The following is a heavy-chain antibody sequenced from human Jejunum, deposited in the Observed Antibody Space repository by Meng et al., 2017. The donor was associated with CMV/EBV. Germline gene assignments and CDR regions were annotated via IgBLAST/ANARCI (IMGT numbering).Heavy chain of an antibody. CDR2: VYYSGST. D-gene: IGHD2-15*01. CDR1: SISSSSYY. Sequence: SISSSSYYWSWIRQPPGKGLEWIGYVYYSGSTNYNPSLKSRVTISVDTSKNQFSLKLSSVTAADTAVYYCARDGGLTQYYYYGMDVWGQGTTVTVSS. CDR3: ARDGGLTQYYYYGMDV. J-gene: IGHJ6*02. V-gene: IGHV4-61*01.